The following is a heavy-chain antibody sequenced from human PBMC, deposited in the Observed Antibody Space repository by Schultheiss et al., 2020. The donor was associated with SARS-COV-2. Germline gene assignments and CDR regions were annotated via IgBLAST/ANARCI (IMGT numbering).Heavy chain of an antibody. CDR1: GYSFPSYG. J-gene: IGHJ6*02. CDR3: ARAQGRYSAYGMDV. V-gene: IGHV1-18*01. Sequence: ASVKVSCKASGYSFPSYGMSWVRQAPGQGLEWMGWISTHNGKTNYAQKLQGRVTMTTDTSTSTAYMELRSLRSDDTAVYYCARAQGRYSAYGMDVWGQGTTVTVSS. D-gene: IGHD5-12*01. CDR2: ISTHNGKT.